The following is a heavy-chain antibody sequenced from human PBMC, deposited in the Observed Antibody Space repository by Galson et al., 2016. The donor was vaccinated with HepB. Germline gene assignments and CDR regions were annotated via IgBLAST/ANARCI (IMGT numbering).Heavy chain of an antibody. V-gene: IGHV3-72*01. Sequence: SLRLSCAASGFTFSDHYMDWVRQAPGKGLEWVGRARSKFHRYSTEYAASVKGRFTVSRDESKNSLYLQMNSLKVEDTAVYFCARGPFCTSSYCPGPCNSWGQGTLVTVSS. J-gene: IGHJ5*02. CDR3: ARGPFCTSSYCPGPCNS. D-gene: IGHD3/OR15-3a*01. CDR1: GFTFSDHY. CDR2: ARSKFHRYST.